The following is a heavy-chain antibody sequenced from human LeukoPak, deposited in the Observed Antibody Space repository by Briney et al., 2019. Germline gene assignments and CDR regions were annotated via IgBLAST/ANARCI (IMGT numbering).Heavy chain of an antibody. Sequence: GGSLRLSCAASGFTFSDYYMSWIRQAPGKGLEWVSYISSSGSTIDYADSVRGRFTISRDNAKNSLYLQMNSLRAEDTAVYYCARFRLTVTTYAHLDYWGQGTLVTVSS. V-gene: IGHV3-11*01. D-gene: IGHD4-17*01. CDR2: ISSSGSTI. CDR3: ARFRLTVTTYAHLDY. J-gene: IGHJ4*02. CDR1: GFTFSDYY.